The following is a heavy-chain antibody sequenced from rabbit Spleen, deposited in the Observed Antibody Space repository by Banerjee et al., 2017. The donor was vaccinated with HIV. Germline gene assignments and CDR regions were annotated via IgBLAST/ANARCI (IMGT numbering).Heavy chain of an antibody. V-gene: IGHV1S45*01. D-gene: IGHD1-1*01. Sequence: QQQLEESGGGLVKPGGTLTLTCTASGFSSSSVYWIYWVRQAPGKGLEWIACINTATAKAVYANWAKGRFTISTTSSTTVTLQMTSLTAADTATYWCARAANNIGYCAGLWGPGTLVTVS. J-gene: IGHJ4*01. CDR3: ARAANNIGYCAGL. CDR1: GFSSSSVYW. CDR2: INTATAKA.